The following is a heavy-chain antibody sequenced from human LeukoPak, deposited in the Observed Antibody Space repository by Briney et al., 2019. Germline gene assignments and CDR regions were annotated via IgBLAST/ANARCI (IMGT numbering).Heavy chain of an antibody. CDR2: IYPGDSDT. CDR3: ARLPRDSSGYYPTLDC. D-gene: IGHD3-22*01. J-gene: IGHJ4*02. CDR1: GYSFTSYW. V-gene: IGHV5-51*01. Sequence: GESLKISCKGSGYSFTSYWIGWVRQMPGKGLEWMGIIYPGDSDTRYSPSFQGQVTISADKSISTAYLQWSSLKASDTAMYHCARLPRDSSGYYPTLDCWGQGTLVTVSS.